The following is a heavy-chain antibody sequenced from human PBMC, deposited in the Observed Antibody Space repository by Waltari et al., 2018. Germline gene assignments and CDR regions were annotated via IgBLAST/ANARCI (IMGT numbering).Heavy chain of an antibody. CDR1: GGTCSSYA. J-gene: IGHJ6*02. V-gene: IGHV1-69*08. D-gene: IGHD3-9*01. CDR2: IIPIFGTA. CDR3: VRVADLTGSASGIGV. Sequence: QVQLVQSGAEVKKTGSSVKVSCKASGGTCSSYAISWVRQAPGQGLEWKGRIIPIFGTANYAPKFQGRVTITADKATRTAYLVLSSLRSEDTAVYYCVRVADLTGSASGIGVWGQGTTVTVSS.